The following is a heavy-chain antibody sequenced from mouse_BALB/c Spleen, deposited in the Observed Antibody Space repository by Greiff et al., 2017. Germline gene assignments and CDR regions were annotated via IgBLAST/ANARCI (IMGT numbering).Heavy chain of an antibody. J-gene: IGHJ2*01. D-gene: IGHD3-3*01. V-gene: IGHV14-4*02. Sequence: EVQLQQSGAELVRSGASVKLSCTASGFNIKDYYMHWVKQRPEQGLEWIGWIDPENGDTEYAPKFQGKATMTADTSSNTAYLQLSSLTSEDTAVYYCNAEGTRGYFDYWGQGTTLTVSS. CDR2: IDPENGDT. CDR1: GFNIKDYY. CDR3: NAEGTRGYFDY.